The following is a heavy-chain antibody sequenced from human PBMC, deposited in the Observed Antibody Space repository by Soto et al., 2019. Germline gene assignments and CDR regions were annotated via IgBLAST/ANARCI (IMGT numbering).Heavy chain of an antibody. J-gene: IGHJ4*02. CDR3: ARDRSNSPDLFDS. Sequence: QVQLQESGPGLVKPSQTLSLTCSVSGGSINSDEYYWSWIRQPPGGGLEWIGHVYYTGGTSYSPSLKSRLTISIDTSKNQFSLRLTSVSAADAAVYYCARDRSNSPDLFDSWGQGTLVAVSS. V-gene: IGHV4-30-4*01. CDR2: VYYTGGT. CDR1: GGSINSDEYY. D-gene: IGHD4-4*01.